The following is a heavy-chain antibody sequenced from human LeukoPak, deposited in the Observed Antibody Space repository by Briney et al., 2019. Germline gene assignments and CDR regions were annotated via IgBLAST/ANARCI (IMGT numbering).Heavy chain of an antibody. V-gene: IGHV3-74*01. CDR1: GFTFSIYW. D-gene: IGHD4-17*01. CDR3: ARDGDYGDYAPYYYYYYMHV. Sequence: GGSLRLSCAASGFTFSIYWMHWVRQAPGKGLVWVSRINSDGGSTSYADSVKGRFTISRDNAKNTLYLQMNSLRAEDTAVYYCARDGDYGDYAPYYYYYYMHVWGKGTTVTVSS. J-gene: IGHJ6*03. CDR2: INSDGGST.